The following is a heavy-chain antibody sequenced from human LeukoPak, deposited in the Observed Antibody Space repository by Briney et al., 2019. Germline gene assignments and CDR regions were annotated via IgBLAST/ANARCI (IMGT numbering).Heavy chain of an antibody. J-gene: IGHJ6*03. CDR3: ARHGSRDYYGSGSYYVTPYYMDV. Sequence: PSETLSLTCTVSGGSISSSSYYWGWIRQPPGKGLEWIGSIYYSGSTYYNPSLKSRVTISVDTSKNQFSLKLSSVTAADTAVYYCARHGSRDYYGSGSYYVTPYYMDVWGKGTTVTVSS. V-gene: IGHV4-39*01. CDR2: IYYSGST. CDR1: GGSISSSSYY. D-gene: IGHD3-10*01.